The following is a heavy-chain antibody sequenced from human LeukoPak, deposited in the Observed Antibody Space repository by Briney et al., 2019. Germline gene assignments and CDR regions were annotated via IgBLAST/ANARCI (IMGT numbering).Heavy chain of an antibody. V-gene: IGHV4-4*09. Sequence: SETLSLTCTVSGVSINNYYWSWIRQPPGKGLGWIGYIYTSGTTNYNPSLKSRVTMSLDTSMNQFSLKLTSVTAADTAVFYCARFNWDYAFDIWGRGTVVTVSS. CDR2: IYTSGTT. D-gene: IGHD1-7*01. CDR1: GVSINNYY. CDR3: ARFNWDYAFDI. J-gene: IGHJ3*02.